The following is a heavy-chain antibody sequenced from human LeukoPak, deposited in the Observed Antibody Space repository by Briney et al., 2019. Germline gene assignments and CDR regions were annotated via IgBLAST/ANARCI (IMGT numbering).Heavy chain of an antibody. V-gene: IGHV1-3*01. J-gene: IGHJ6*02. Sequence: GASVKVSCKASGYTFTSYAMHWVRQAPGQRLEWMGWINAGNGNTKYSQKFQGRVTITRDTSASTACMELSSLRSEDTAVYYCARSAGSSKPYYYYGMDVWGQGTTVTVSS. CDR3: ARSAGSSKPYYYYGMDV. CDR2: INAGNGNT. CDR1: GYTFTSYA. D-gene: IGHD1-26*01.